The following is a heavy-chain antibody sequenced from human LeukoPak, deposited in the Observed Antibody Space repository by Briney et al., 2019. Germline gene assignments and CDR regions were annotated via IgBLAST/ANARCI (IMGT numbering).Heavy chain of an antibody. V-gene: IGHV1-69*04. CDR2: IIPILGIA. CDR3: ARRIAAAGTGFDY. J-gene: IGHJ4*02. D-gene: IGHD6-13*01. CDR1: GGTFSSYA. Sequence: SVKVSCKASGGTFSSYAISWVRQAPGQGLEWMGRIIPILGIANYAQKFQGRVTITADKSTSTAYVELSSLRSEDTAVYYCARRIAAAGTGFDYWGQGTLVTVSS.